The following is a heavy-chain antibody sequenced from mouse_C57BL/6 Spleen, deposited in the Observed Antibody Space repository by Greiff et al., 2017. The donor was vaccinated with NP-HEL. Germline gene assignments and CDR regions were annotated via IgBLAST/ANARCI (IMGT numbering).Heavy chain of an antibody. V-gene: IGHV1-80*01. CDR2: IYPGDGDT. J-gene: IGHJ2*01. Sequence: VQLQQSGAELVKPGASVKISCKASGYAFSSYWMNWVKQRPGKGLEWIGQIYPGDGDTNYNGKFKGKATLTADKSSSTAYMQLSSLTSEDSAVYFCARDRLLRYYFDYWGQGTTLTVSS. CDR1: GYAFSSYW. D-gene: IGHD1-1*01. CDR3: ARDRLLRYYFDY.